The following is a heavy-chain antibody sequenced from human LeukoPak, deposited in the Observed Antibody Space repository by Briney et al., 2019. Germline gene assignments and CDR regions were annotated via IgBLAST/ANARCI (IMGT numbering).Heavy chain of an antibody. J-gene: IGHJ4*02. D-gene: IGHD5-12*01. CDR2: INHSGST. CDR1: GGSISSYY. Sequence: PSETLSLTCTVSGGSISSYYWSWIRQPPGKGLEWIGEINHSGSTNYNPSLKSRVTISVDTSKNQFSLKLSSVTAADTAVYYCARVLVQGNGYSGYDEPFDYWGQGTLVTVSS. V-gene: IGHV4-34*01. CDR3: ARVLVQGNGYSGYDEPFDY.